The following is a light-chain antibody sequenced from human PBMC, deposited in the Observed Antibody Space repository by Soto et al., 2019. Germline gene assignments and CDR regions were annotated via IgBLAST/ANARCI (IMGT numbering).Light chain of an antibody. CDR2: GAS. CDR1: QSVRSN. CDR3: HQYDDWPRT. J-gene: IGKJ1*01. V-gene: IGKV3D-15*01. Sequence: ERVMTQSPATLSVSPGERATLSCRASQSVRSNLAWYQQTPGQAPRLLIYGASTRATGIPDRFRGSGSGTEFTLTISSLQSEDFASYYCHQYDDWPRTFGQGTRVQIK.